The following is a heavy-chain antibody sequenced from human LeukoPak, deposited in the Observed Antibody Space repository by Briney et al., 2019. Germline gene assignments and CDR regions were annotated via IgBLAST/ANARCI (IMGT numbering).Heavy chain of an antibody. CDR3: ARHLSTDRVAYDI. CDR2: FYAGGSDT. V-gene: IGHV5-51*01. J-gene: IGHJ3*02. Sequence: GESLKISCKGSGFTFSIYWFGWVRQIPGKGLEWMGLFYAGGSDTRYSPSFQGQVSISVDKSISTAYLQWSSLKASDTAMYYCARHLSTDRVAYDIWGQGTMVTVSS. CDR1: GFTFSIYW.